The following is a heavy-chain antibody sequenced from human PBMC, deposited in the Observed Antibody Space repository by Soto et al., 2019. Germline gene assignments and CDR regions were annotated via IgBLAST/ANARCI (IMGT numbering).Heavy chain of an antibody. CDR3: ARDPEARYYFDY. CDR2: VSDDESNK. J-gene: IGHJ4*02. Sequence: GGSLRLSCAASGFTFSTYAMHWVRQAPGKGLEWVALVSDDESNKNYADSVERRFTVSRDNSKNTLYLQMNNLRAADTAVYFCARDPEARYYFDYWGQGALVTVSS. V-gene: IGHV3-30-3*01. CDR1: GFTFSTYA.